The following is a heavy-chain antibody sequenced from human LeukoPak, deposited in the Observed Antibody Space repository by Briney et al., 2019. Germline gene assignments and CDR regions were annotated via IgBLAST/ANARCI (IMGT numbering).Heavy chain of an antibody. V-gene: IGHV4-4*02. D-gene: IGHD1-26*01. CDR1: GGSISNSNW. J-gene: IGHJ4*02. CDR2: IYHSGST. Sequence: SGTLSLTCAVSGGSISNSNWWSWVRQSPGRGLEWIGEIYHSGSTNYNPSLKSRVTISVDKSKNQFSLKLTSVTAADTAVYYCASGSGSYYPFDYWGQGTLVTVSS. CDR3: ASGSGSYYPFDY.